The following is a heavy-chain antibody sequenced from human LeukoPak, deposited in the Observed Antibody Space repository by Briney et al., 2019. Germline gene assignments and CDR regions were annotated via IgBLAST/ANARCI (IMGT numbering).Heavy chain of an antibody. D-gene: IGHD6-19*01. CDR1: GGSISSYY. J-gene: IGHJ4*02. V-gene: IGHV4-59*08. CDR3: AGGRAGAIFDY. Sequence: SETLSLTCTVSGGSISSYYWRWIRQPPGKGLEWIGYIYYSGSTNYNPSLKSRVTISVDTSKNQFSLKLSSVTAADTAVYYCAGGRAGAIFDYWGQGTLVTVSS. CDR2: IYYSGST.